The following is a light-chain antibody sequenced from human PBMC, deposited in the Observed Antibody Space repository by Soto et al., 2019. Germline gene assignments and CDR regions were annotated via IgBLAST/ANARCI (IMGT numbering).Light chain of an antibody. V-gene: IGKV1-39*01. Sequence: DIQMTQSPSSLSASVGDRVTITCRASQNISTFLNWYQQEPGKAPKLLIYAASSLQGGVPSRFSGSGSGTDFTLTITSLQPEDFASYYCQQPYSTWCTFGQGTKLEIK. CDR1: QNISTF. J-gene: IGKJ2*02. CDR2: AAS. CDR3: QQPYSTWCT.